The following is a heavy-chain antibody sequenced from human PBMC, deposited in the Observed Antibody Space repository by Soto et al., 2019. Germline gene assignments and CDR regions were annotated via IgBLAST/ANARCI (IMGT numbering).Heavy chain of an antibody. CDR3: ARGAFEPNYYYYYMDV. D-gene: IGHD2-8*01. Sequence: SETLSLTCTVSGGSISSYYWSWIRQPPGKGLEWIGHIYYSGSTNYNPSLKSRVTISVDTSKNQFSLKLSSVTAADTAVYYCARGAFEPNYYYYYMDVWGKGTTVTVSS. V-gene: IGHV4-59*01. CDR2: IYYSGST. J-gene: IGHJ6*03. CDR1: GGSISSYY.